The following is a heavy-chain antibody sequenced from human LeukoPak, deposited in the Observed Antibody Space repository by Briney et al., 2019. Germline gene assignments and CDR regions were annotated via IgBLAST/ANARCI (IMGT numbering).Heavy chain of an antibody. V-gene: IGHV4-59*08. CDR2: IYYSGST. D-gene: IGHD1-26*01. CDR1: GGSMSSHY. Sequence: PSETLSLTCSVSGGSMSSHYWSWIRQPPGKGLEWIGYIYYSGSTNYNPSLKSRVTISVDTSKNQFSLKLSSVTAADTAVYHCARQILGTTLYFDYWGQGTLVTVSS. J-gene: IGHJ4*02. CDR3: ARQILGTTLYFDY.